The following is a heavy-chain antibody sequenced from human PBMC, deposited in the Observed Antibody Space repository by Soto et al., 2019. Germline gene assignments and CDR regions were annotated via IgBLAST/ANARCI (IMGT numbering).Heavy chain of an antibody. J-gene: IGHJ4*02. CDR3: ARLTVAGPRYFDY. CDR1: GGSVSSGSYY. D-gene: IGHD6-19*01. CDR2: IYYSGST. V-gene: IGHV4-61*01. Sequence: SETLSLTCTVSGGSVSSGSYYWSWIRQPPGKGLEWIGYIYYSGSTNYNPSLKSRVTISVDTSKNQLSLKLSSVTAADTAVYYCARLTVAGPRYFDYWGQGTLVTVSS.